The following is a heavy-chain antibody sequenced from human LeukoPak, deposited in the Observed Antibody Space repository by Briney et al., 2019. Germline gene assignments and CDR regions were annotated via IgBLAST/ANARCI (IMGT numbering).Heavy chain of an antibody. V-gene: IGHV3-74*01. D-gene: IGHD3-10*01. CDR2: IRSDGGET. CDR3: AKDQRRGVSSFDS. CDR1: GFTFTYHW. Sequence: GGSLRLSCAASGFTFTYHWMHWVRQGPGKGLVWVSRIRSDGGETNYADSVKGRFTISRDNAKNTLYLQMNSLGAEDTAVYYCAKDQRRGVSSFDSWGQGALVTVSS. J-gene: IGHJ4*02.